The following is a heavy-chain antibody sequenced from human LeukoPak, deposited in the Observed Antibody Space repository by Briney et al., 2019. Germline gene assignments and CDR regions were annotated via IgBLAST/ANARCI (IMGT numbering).Heavy chain of an antibody. V-gene: IGHV4-59*08. CDR2: IYYSGST. Sequence: SETPSLTCPVSGGSISSYYWSWIRQPPGKGLEWIGYIYYSGSTNYNPSLKSRVTISIDTSKNQFSLKLSSVTAADTAVYYCARHPSYYDRIDYWGQGTLVTVSS. D-gene: IGHD3-22*01. CDR1: GGSISSYY. J-gene: IGHJ4*02. CDR3: ARHPSYYDRIDY.